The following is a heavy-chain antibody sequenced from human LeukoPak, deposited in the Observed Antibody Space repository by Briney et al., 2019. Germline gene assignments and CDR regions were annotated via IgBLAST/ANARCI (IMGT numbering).Heavy chain of an antibody. D-gene: IGHD5-12*01. CDR3: ARADSGYDLELDY. Sequence: GASVKVSCKASGYTFTGYYMHWVRHAPGQGLEWMGRINPNSGGTNYAQKFQARVTMTRDTAISTAYMELSRLRSDDTAVYYCARADSGYDLELDYWGQGTLVTVSS. J-gene: IGHJ4*02. V-gene: IGHV1-2*02. CDR1: GYTFTGYY. CDR2: INPNSGGT.